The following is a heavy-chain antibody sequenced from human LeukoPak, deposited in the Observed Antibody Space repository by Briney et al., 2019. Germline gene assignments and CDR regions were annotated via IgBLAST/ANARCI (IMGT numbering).Heavy chain of an antibody. CDR2: INTNGADT. D-gene: IGHD6-25*01. CDR3: ARCYGYSSGWTSKNYYYYYGMDV. V-gene: IGHV1-2*02. CDR1: GYTFTAYY. J-gene: IGHJ6*02. Sequence: ASVKLSCKASGYTFTAYYMHWVRQPPGQGLERMGWINTNGADTKNAQKFQGRVAMTRDTSISTAYMELSRLRSDDTAVYYCARCYGYSSGWTSKNYYYYYGMDVWGQGTTVTVSS.